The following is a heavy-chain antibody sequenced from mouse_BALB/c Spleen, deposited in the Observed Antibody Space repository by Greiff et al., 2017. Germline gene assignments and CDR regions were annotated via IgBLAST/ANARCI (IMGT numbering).Heavy chain of an antibody. J-gene: IGHJ4*01. Sequence: EVQGVESGGGLVQPGGSRTLSCAASGFTFSSFGMHWVRQAPGKGLEWVAYIRSGSSTSYYADTVKGRCTSSSDNPKNTLFLQMTSLRSEDTAMYYCARWVGRDYAMDYWGQGTSVTVSS. CDR2: IRSGSSTS. CDR1: GFTFSSFG. V-gene: IGHV5-17*02. D-gene: IGHD4-1*01. CDR3: ARWVGRDYAMDY.